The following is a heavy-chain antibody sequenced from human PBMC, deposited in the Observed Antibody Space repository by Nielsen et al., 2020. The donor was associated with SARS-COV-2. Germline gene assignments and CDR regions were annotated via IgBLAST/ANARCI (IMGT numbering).Heavy chain of an antibody. CDR2: ISAYNGNT. J-gene: IGHJ6*02. CDR1: GYTFVSYG. D-gene: IGHD3-22*01. CDR3: ARDKASRGFPSSYYYGMDV. V-gene: IGHV1-18*01. Sequence: ASVKVSCKASGYTFVSYGISWVRQAPGQGLEWMGWISAYNGNTKYAQKLQGRVTMTTDTSTSTAYMELRSLRSDDTAVYFCARDKASRGFPSSYYYGMDVWGQGTTVTVSS.